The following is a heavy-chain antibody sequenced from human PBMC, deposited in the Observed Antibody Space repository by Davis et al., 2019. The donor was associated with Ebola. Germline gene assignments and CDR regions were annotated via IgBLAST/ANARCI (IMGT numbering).Heavy chain of an antibody. CDR3: ARELRSNYYYYGMDV. J-gene: IGHJ6*02. V-gene: IGHV3-33*01. Sequence: PGGSLRLSCAASGFTFSSYGMHWVRQAPGKGLEWVAVIWYDGSNKYYADSVKGRFTISRDNSKNTLYLQMNSLRAEDTAVYYCARELRSNYYYYGMDVWGQGTTVTVSS. CDR2: IWYDGSNK. D-gene: IGHD5-12*01. CDR1: GFTFSSYG.